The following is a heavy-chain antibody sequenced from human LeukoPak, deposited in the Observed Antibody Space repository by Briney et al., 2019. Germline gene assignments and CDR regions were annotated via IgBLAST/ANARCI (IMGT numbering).Heavy chain of an antibody. CDR1: GGSISSYY. J-gene: IGHJ4*02. Sequence: PSETLSLTCTVSGGSISSYYWSWIRQPPGKGLEWIGYIYYSGTTNYNPSLKSRVTISLDTSKNQFSLKLTSVTAADTAMYYCARREAKTPNYFDYWGQGALVTVSS. V-gene: IGHV4-59*08. CDR3: ARREAKTPNYFDY. CDR2: IYYSGTT.